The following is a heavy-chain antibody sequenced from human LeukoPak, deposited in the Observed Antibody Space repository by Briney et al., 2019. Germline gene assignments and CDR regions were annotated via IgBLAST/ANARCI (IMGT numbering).Heavy chain of an antibody. D-gene: IGHD6-19*01. V-gene: IGHV4-39*01. CDR2: IYYSVRT. J-gene: IGHJ4*02. CDR3: ARLDSGTYDY. CDR1: GGSLSSSIYC. Sequence: SETLSLSCTVPGGSLSSSIYCSGWVRHPPRNGLVWLGKIYYSVRTYYNPSLKSRVTVSVDTSESQFSLKLSSVTAADTAVYYCARLDSGTYDYWGQGTLVTVSS.